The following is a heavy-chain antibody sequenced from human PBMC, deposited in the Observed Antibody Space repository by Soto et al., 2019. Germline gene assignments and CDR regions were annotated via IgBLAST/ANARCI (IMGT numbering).Heavy chain of an antibody. V-gene: IGHV3-48*02. CDR1: GFTFSLYS. D-gene: IGHD3-10*01. J-gene: IGHJ6*02. Sequence: VQLVESGGGLVQPGGSLRLSCAASGFTFSLYSMSWVRQAPGKGLEWVSYISRSSTGIHYADSVKGRCTISRADATNSMHLQMNRLRDGDTAVYYCARAVTWGLDVWGQGTTVSISS. CDR2: ISRSSTGI. CDR3: ARAVTWGLDV.